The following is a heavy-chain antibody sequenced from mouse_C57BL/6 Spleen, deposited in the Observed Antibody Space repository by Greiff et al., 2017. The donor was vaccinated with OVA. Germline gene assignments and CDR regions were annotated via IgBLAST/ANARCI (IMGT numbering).Heavy chain of an antibody. V-gene: IGHV1-26*01. J-gene: IGHJ4*01. D-gene: IGHD1-1*01. CDR3: ARSLLYYYAMDY. CDR2: INPNNGGT. CDR1: GYTFTDYY. Sequence: VQLKQSGPELVKPGASVKISCKASGYTFTDYYMNWVKQSHGKSLEWIGDINPNNGGTSYNQKFKGKATLTVDKSSSTAYMELRSLTSEDSAVYYCARSLLYYYAMDYWGQGTSVTVSS.